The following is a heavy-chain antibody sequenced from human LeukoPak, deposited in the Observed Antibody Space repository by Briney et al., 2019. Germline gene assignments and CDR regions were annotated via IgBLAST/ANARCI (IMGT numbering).Heavy chain of an antibody. CDR1: GFTFSDYA. J-gene: IGHJ4*02. V-gene: IGHV3-23*01. D-gene: IGHD3-3*01. Sequence: GGSLRLSCAAPGFTFSDYAMSWVRQAPGKGLEWVSVISSTGGSSFYADSVKGRFTISRDNSKNTLFLQMNTLRAEDTAIYYCAKDRHGVTSGGQGTLVIVSS. CDR2: ISSTGGSS. CDR3: AKDRHGVTS.